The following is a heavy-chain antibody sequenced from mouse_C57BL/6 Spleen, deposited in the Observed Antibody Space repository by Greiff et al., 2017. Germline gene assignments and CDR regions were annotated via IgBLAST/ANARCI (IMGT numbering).Heavy chain of an antibody. CDR1: GYTFTSYW. CDR3: ARGTGDY. CDR2: IDPSDSYT. Sequence: VQLQQPGAELVRPGTSVKLSCKASGYTFTSYWMHWVKQRPGQGLEWIGVIDPSDSYTNYNQKFKGKATLTVDTSSSTAYMQLSGLTSEDSAVYYCARGTGDYWGQGTTLTVSS. V-gene: IGHV1-59*01. J-gene: IGHJ2*01. D-gene: IGHD4-1*01.